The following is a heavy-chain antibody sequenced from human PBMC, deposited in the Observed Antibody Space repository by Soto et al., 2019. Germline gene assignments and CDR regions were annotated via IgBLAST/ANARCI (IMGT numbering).Heavy chain of an antibody. J-gene: IGHJ5*02. V-gene: IGHV1-3*01. D-gene: IGHD3-10*01. Sequence: ASVKVSCKASGYTFTSYAMHWVRQAPGQRLEWKGWINAGNGKTKYSQNLQDRDTITRDTSASTVYMELSSLRSEDTAIYYCARLRFGFDAWGQGALVTVSS. CDR1: GYTFTSYA. CDR2: INAGNGKT. CDR3: ARLRFGFDA.